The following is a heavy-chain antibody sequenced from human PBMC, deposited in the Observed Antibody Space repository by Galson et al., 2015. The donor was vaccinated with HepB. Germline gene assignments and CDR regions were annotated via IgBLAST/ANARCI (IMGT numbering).Heavy chain of an antibody. CDR3: AKVDWYSDGDDS. Sequence: SLRLSCAASTSGFTFSTFAMSWVRQAPGRGLEWVSGINNHGDDTRYADSVRGRFTISRDDSKSTVHLQMNRLTVDDTAVYYCAKVDWYSDGDDSWGQGTLVTVSS. V-gene: IGHV3-23*01. D-gene: IGHD1-26*01. CDR1: TSGFTFSTFA. J-gene: IGHJ5*01. CDR2: INNHGDDT.